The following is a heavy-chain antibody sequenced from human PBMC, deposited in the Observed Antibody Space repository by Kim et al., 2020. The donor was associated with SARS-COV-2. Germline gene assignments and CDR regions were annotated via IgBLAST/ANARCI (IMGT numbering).Heavy chain of an antibody. CDR3: AKDEGSTWNRVDY. D-gene: IGHD1-1*01. Sequence: GVSLRLSCAASGFTFSNYAMSWVRQAPGKGLEWVSGISGSGGSTYYADSGKGRFTISRDNSKNTLFLQMNTLRADDTAVYYCAKDEGSTWNRVDYWGQGT. V-gene: IGHV3-23*01. CDR1: GFTFSNYA. J-gene: IGHJ4*02. CDR2: ISGSGGST.